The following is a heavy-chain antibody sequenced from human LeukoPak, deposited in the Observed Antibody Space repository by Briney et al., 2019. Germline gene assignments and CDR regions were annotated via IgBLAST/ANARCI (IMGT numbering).Heavy chain of an antibody. CDR1: AYTFTSYY. Sequence: ASVKVFCKASAYTFTSYYMHWVRQAPGQGLEWMGIINPSGGSTSYAQKFQGRVTMTRDTSTSTVYMELSSLRSEDTAVYYCARVRDGDYSSMDVWGKGTTVTTSS. D-gene: IGHD4-17*01. V-gene: IGHV1-46*01. CDR3: ARVRDGDYSSMDV. CDR2: INPSGGST. J-gene: IGHJ6*03.